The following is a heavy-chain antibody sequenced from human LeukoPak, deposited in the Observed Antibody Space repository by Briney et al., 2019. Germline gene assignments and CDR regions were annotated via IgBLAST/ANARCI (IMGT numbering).Heavy chain of an antibody. J-gene: IGHJ3*01. Sequence: GGSLRLSCAASGFTFSNSGMHWVRQAPGKGLEWVAVIWYDGSNEYYADAVKGRFIISRDNSKNTVHLQMNSLRVEDTSVYFCAREISMFVNAFDLWGQGTLVAVSS. D-gene: IGHD3-10*02. CDR1: GFTFSNSG. V-gene: IGHV3-33*01. CDR3: AREISMFVNAFDL. CDR2: IWYDGSNE.